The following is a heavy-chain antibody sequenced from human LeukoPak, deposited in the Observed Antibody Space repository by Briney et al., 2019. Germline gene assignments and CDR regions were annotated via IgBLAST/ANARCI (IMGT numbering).Heavy chain of an antibody. CDR1: GYTFTNYG. CDR2: ISGYQGST. J-gene: IGHJ4*02. D-gene: IGHD5-24*01. Sequence: ASVKVSCKASGYTFTNYGITWVRQAPGQGLEWIGWISGYQGSTKYAQNFQGRVTMTIDTSTSTAYMDLRGVRSDDTAIYFRAISDLGTNTAGHFNYWGQGSLVAVPS. CDR3: AISDLGTNTAGHFNY. V-gene: IGHV1-18*01.